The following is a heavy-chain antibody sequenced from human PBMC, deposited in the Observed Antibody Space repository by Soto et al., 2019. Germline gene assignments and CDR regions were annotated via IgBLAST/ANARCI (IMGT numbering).Heavy chain of an antibody. D-gene: IGHD2-15*01. CDR2: IWYDGSNK. J-gene: IGHJ1*01. V-gene: IGHV3-33*01. CDR3: ARDYCSGGSCYSFQH. CDR1: GFTFSSYG. Sequence: VQLVESGGGVVQPGRSLRLSCAASGFTFSSYGMHWVRQAPGKGLEWVAVIWYDGSNKYYADSVKGRFTISRDNSKNTLYLQMNSLRAEDTAVYYCARDYCSGGSCYSFQHWGQGTLVTVSS.